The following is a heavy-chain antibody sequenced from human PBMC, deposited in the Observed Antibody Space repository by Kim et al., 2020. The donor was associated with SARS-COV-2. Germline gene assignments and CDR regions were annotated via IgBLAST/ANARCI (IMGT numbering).Heavy chain of an antibody. J-gene: IGHJ3*02. Sequence: PPHKGPVTIPVDTSKNQFSLELSSVTAADTAVYYCARGDTIFGVVINAFDIWGQGTMVTVSS. V-gene: IGHV4-31*01. D-gene: IGHD3-3*01. CDR3: ARGDTIFGVVINAFDI.